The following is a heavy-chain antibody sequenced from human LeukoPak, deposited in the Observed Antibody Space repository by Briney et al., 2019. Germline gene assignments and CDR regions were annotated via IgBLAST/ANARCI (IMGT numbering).Heavy chain of an antibody. J-gene: IGHJ4*02. CDR2: IIPIFGTA. D-gene: IGHD3-22*01. V-gene: IGHV1-69*05. Sequence: SVKLSCKASGGTFSSYAISWVRQAPGQGLEWMGGIIPIFGTANYAQKFQGRVTITTDESTSTAYMELSSLRSEDTAVYYCARGSREYYYDSSGWYYFDYWGQGTLVTVSS. CDR3: ARGSREYYYDSSGWYYFDY. CDR1: GGTFSSYA.